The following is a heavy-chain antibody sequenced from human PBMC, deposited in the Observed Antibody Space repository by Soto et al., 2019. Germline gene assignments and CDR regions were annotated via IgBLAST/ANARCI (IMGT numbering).Heavy chain of an antibody. CDR1: AYTFTTYG. CDR3: ARDTRKELWVEGLNAMDV. J-gene: IGHJ6*02. V-gene: IGHV1-18*01. CDR2: ISGYNGQT. D-gene: IGHD3-16*01. Sequence: QVQLVQSGPEVKKSGASVKVSCKASAYTFTTYGVSWVRQAPGQGLEWMGWISGYNGQTNYAQKFRGRVTFTTDTSTNTAYMELRSLRPDDTAMYFCARDTRKELWVEGLNAMDVWGQGTTVTVSS.